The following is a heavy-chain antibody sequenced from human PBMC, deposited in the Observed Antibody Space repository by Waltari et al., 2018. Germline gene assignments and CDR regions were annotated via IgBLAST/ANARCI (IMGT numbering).Heavy chain of an antibody. Sequence: QVQLQESGPGLVKPSETLSLTCPVSGGSISSYYWRWIRQPAGKGLEWIGRIYTSGSTNYNPSLKSRVTISVDKSKNQFSLKLSSVTAADTAVYYCASGRITMVRGADFFYYYYGMDVWGQGTTVTISS. J-gene: IGHJ6*02. D-gene: IGHD3-10*01. CDR2: IYTSGST. CDR3: ASGRITMVRGADFFYYYYGMDV. CDR1: GGSISSYY. V-gene: IGHV4-4*07.